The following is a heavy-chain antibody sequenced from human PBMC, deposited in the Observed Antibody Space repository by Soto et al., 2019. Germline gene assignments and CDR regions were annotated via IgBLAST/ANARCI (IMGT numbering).Heavy chain of an antibody. CDR2: ISSDGNTI. V-gene: IGHV3-11*01. CDR3: ARDGIAASGFFDY. Sequence: KAGGSLRLSCAASGFTFSDYYMSWIRQPPGKGLECVSYISSDGNTIHYADSVKGRFTISRDNAKKSLYLQTNSLRAEDTAVYYCARDGIAASGFFDYWGQGTLVTV. J-gene: IGHJ4*02. D-gene: IGHD6-13*01. CDR1: GFTFSDYY.